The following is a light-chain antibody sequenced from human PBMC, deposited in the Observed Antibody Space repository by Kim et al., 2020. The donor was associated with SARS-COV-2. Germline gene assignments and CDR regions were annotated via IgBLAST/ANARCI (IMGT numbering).Light chain of an antibody. CDR1: SLRSSY. V-gene: IGLV3-19*01. CDR2: GKN. Sequence: LGQTVRITCQGDSLRSSYASWYQQKPGQAPVLVIYGKNNRPSGIPDRFSGSSSGNTASLTITGAQAEDESDYYCNSRDSSGNHYVFGTGTKVTVL. J-gene: IGLJ1*01. CDR3: NSRDSSGNHYV.